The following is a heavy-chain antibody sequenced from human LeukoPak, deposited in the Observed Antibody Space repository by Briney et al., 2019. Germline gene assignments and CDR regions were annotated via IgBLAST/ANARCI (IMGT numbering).Heavy chain of an antibody. CDR2: INHSGST. CDR3: ARGSGPYDILTGFDY. CDR1: GGSFSGYY. J-gene: IGHJ4*02. V-gene: IGHV4-34*01. D-gene: IGHD3-9*01. Sequence: SETLSLTCAVYGGSFSGYYWSWIRQPPGKGLEWIGEINHSGSTNYNPSLKSRVTISVDTSKNQFSLKLSSVTAADKAVYYCARGSGPYDILTGFDYWGQGTLVTVSS.